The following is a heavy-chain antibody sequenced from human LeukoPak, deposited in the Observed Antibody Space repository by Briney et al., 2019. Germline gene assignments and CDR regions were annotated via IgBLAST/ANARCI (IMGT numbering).Heavy chain of an antibody. V-gene: IGHV3-9*01. J-gene: IGHJ3*02. D-gene: IGHD5-12*01. CDR1: GFTFSSNA. Sequence: GGSLRLSCVVSGFTFSSNAMSWVRQAPGKGLEWVSGISWNSGSIGYADSVKGRFTISRDNAKNSLYLQMNSLRAEDTALYYCAKVLGYSGYDSGAFDIWGQGTMVTVSS. CDR3: AKVLGYSGYDSGAFDI. CDR2: ISWNSGSI.